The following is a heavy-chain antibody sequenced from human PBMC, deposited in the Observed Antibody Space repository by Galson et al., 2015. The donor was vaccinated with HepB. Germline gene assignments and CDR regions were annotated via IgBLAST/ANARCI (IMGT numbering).Heavy chain of an antibody. CDR3: ARGYSSGWYLDY. J-gene: IGHJ4*02. Sequence: SLRLSCAASGFTFSSYAMHWVRQAPGKGLEWVAFISYDGSNKYYADSVKGRFTISRDNSKNTLYLQMNSLRAEDTAVYYCARGYSSGWYLDYWGQGTLVTGSS. D-gene: IGHD6-19*01. V-gene: IGHV3-30-3*01. CDR2: ISYDGSNK. CDR1: GFTFSSYA.